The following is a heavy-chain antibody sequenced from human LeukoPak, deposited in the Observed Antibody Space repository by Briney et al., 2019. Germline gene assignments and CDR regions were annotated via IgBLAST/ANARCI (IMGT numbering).Heavy chain of an antibody. V-gene: IGHV5-51*01. CDR2: IYPGDSDT. CDR3: ARRYGSSTSVYFDY. J-gene: IGHJ4*02. D-gene: IGHD2-2*01. CDR1: GYSFTNYR. Sequence: GESLKISCKGSGYSFTNYRIGWVRQMPGKGLEWLGIIYPGDSDTRYSPSFQGQVTISADKSISTAYLQWSSLKASDTAMYYCARRYGSSTSVYFDYWGQGTLVTVSS.